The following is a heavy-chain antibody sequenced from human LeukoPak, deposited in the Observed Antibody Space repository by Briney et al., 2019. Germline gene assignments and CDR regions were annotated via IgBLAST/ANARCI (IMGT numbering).Heavy chain of an antibody. CDR1: GYTFTNYY. V-gene: IGHV1-2*06. Sequence: ASVKVSCKTSGYTFTNYYIHWVRQAPGQGLEWMGRIDPNTGGTKSAKNFQGRVTMTRDTSISTAYMALSGLRSDDTAVYYCASLYDIVGTTVDYWGQGTLVTVSS. D-gene: IGHD1-26*01. J-gene: IGHJ4*02. CDR3: ASLYDIVGTTVDY. CDR2: IDPNTGGT.